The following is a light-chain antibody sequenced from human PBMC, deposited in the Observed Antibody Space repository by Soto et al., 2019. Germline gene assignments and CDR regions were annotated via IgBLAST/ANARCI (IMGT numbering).Light chain of an antibody. CDR1: RSDVGGYNY. CDR2: DVS. CDR3: SSYTSSSTLV. J-gene: IGLJ1*01. Sequence: QSVLTQPASVSGSPGQSITISCSGTRSDVGGYNYVSWYQQHPGKAPKLMIYDVSNRPSGVSNRFSGSKSGNTASLTISGLQAEDEADYYCSSYTSSSTLVFGTGTKVT. V-gene: IGLV2-14*01.